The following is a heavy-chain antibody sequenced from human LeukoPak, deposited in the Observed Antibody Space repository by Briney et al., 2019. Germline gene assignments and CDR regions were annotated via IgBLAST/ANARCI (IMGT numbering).Heavy chain of an antibody. Sequence: SETLSLTCAVYGGSFSGYYWSWIRQPPGKGLEWIGEINHSGSTNYNPSLKSRVTISVDTSKNQFSLKLSSVTAADTAVYYCARRVSDPLKVDYWGQGTLVTVSS. CDR3: ARRVSDPLKVDY. CDR2: INHSGST. D-gene: IGHD3-22*01. V-gene: IGHV4-34*01. CDR1: GGSFSGYY. J-gene: IGHJ4*02.